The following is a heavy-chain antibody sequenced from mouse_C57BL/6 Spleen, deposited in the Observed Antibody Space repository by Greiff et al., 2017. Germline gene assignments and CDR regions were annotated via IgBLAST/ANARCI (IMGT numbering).Heavy chain of an antibody. CDR2: INPSTGGT. V-gene: IGHV1-42*01. CDR3: ARPTYYSNYHYAMDY. D-gene: IGHD2-5*01. CDR1: GYSFTGYY. J-gene: IGHJ4*01. Sequence: VQLKQPGAELVKPGASVKISCKASGYSFTGYYMNWVKQSPEKSLEWIGEINPSTGGTTYNQKFKAKATLTVDKSSSTAYMQLKSLTSEDSAVYYCARPTYYSNYHYAMDYWGQGTSVTVSS.